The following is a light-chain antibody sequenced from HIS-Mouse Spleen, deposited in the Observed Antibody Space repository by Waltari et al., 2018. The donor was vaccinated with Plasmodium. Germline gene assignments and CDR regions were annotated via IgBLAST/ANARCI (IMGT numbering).Light chain of an antibody. V-gene: IGLV2-14*01. CDR1: SSDVGGYNY. Sequence: QSALTQPASVSGSPGQSITISCTGTSSDVGGYNYVSWYKQHTGKAPKLMIYEVRNRPSGVSNRFSGSKSGNTASLTISGLQAEDEADYYCSSYTSSSTLVFGGGTKLTVL. J-gene: IGLJ2*01. CDR3: SSYTSSSTLV. CDR2: EVR.